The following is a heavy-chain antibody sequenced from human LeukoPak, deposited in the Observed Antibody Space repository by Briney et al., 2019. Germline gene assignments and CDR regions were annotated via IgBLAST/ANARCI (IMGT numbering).Heavy chain of an antibody. CDR1: GFTFSSYG. V-gene: IGHV3-33*01. D-gene: IGHD5-18*01. J-gene: IGHJ4*02. CDR2: IWYDGSNK. CDR3: ARGGFGTAMVTTPFDY. Sequence: GRSLRLSCTASGFTFSSYGMHWVRQAPGKGLEWVAVIWYDGSNKYYADSVKGRFTISRDNSKNTLYLQMNSLRAEDTAVYYCARGGFGTAMVTTPFDYWGQGTLVTVSS.